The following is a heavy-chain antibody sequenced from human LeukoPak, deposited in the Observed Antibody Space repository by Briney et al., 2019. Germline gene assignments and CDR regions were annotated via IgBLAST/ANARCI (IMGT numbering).Heavy chain of an antibody. CDR1: GGSFSGYY. CDR3: ARGGGYSSSWLAFDI. D-gene: IGHD6-13*01. CDR2: INHSGST. V-gene: IGHV4-34*01. J-gene: IGHJ3*02. Sequence: ASETLSLTCAVYGGSFSGYYWSWIRQPPGKGLEWIGEINHSGSTNYNPSLKSRVTISVDTSKNQFSLKLSSVTAADTAVYYCARGGGYSSSWLAFDIWGQGTMVTVSS.